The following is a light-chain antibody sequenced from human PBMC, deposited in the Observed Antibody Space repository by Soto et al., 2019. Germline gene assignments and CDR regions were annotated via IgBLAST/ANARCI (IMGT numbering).Light chain of an antibody. CDR1: QGISTW. Sequence: DIQMTQSPSTLSAFVGDRVTITCRASQGISTWLAWYKQKPGKAPTLLIYKASTLKSGVPSRFSRSGSGTEFTLTISSMQPDDFATYYCQHYNSYSEAFGQGTKGDIK. CDR2: KAS. CDR3: QHYNSYSEA. V-gene: IGKV1-5*03. J-gene: IGKJ1*01.